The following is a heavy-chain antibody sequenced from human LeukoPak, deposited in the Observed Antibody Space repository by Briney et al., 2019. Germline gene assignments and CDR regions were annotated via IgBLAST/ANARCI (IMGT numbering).Heavy chain of an antibody. CDR1: GFTFSSYA. V-gene: IGHV3-23*01. D-gene: IGHD3-3*01. Sequence: QPGRSLRLSCAASGFTFSSYAMSWVRQAPGKGLEWVSTISGSGDSTHYADSVKGRFTISRDSSKNTLYLQMNSLRAEDTAVYYCAKEMGEFWSGSEYWGQGTLVTVSS. CDR3: AKEMGEFWSGSEY. J-gene: IGHJ4*02. CDR2: ISGSGDST.